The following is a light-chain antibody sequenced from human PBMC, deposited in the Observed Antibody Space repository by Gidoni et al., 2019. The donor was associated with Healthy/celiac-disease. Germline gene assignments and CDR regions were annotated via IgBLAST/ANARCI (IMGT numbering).Light chain of an antibody. CDR3: QQYYSTPPT. Sequence: DIVLTQSPDSLAVSLCERATINCQSSQIVLYSSNNKNYLALYQQKPGQPPKLLIYWASTRESGVPDRFSGSGSVTDFTLTISSLQAEDVAVYYCQQYYSTPPTFGQGTKVEIK. CDR2: WAS. CDR1: QIVLYSSNNKNY. V-gene: IGKV4-1*01. J-gene: IGKJ1*01.